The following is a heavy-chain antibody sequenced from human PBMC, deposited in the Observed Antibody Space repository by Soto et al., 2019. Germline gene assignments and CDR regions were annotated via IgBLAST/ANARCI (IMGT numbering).Heavy chain of an antibody. CDR3: ARDNDRPQLGGNYYYILDV. J-gene: IGHJ6*02. CDR2: IMPVFRTP. Sequence: QVQLEQSGAEVKKPGSSVKVSCKASGGTFRTAAVSWVRRAPGQGLEWMGGIMPVFRTPDYAQKFHGRVTITADESTSTAYMELSGLRSDDTAVYYCARDNDRPQLGGNYYYILDVWGQGTTITVSS. CDR1: GGTFRTAA. D-gene: IGHD2-8*01. V-gene: IGHV1-69*12.